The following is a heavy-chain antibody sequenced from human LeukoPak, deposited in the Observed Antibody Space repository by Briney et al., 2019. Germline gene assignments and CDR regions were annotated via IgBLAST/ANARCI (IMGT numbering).Heavy chain of an antibody. D-gene: IGHD5-18*01. Sequence: GASVKVSCKAFGYTFTSNYMHWVRQAPGQGPEWMGVISPSGGSTTYAQKFQGRVILTRDMSTSTDYLELSSLRSEDTAVYFCTRGDYRYGTDYWGQGTLVTVSS. CDR3: TRGDYRYGTDY. CDR1: GYTFTSNY. V-gene: IGHV1-46*01. J-gene: IGHJ4*02. CDR2: ISPSGGST.